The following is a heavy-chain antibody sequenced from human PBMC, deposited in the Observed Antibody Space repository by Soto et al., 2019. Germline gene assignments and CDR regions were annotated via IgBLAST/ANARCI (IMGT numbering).Heavy chain of an antibody. V-gene: IGHV3-23*01. D-gene: IGHD3-10*01. CDR3: AKSQLFHDYCYNMDV. Sequence: EVQLLESGGGLVQPGGSLRLSCAASGFTFSDYAMSWVRQAPGKGLEWVSVISVSGGSTYYADSVKGRFTISRDNSKNTRYLQMNTLRAEETAVYYFAKSQLFHDYCYNMDVWGQGTTVTVSS. CDR1: GFTFSDYA. CDR2: ISVSGGST. J-gene: IGHJ6*02.